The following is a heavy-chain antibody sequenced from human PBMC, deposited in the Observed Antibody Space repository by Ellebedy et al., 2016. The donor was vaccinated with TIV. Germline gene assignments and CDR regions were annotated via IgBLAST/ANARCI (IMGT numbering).Heavy chain of an antibody. CDR2: MSYDGRNK. D-gene: IGHD3-10*01. CDR3: AKDLGFYGSGSHY. Sequence: GESLKISCAASGFTFSTYGMHWVRQAPGKGLERVAFMSYDGRNKYYGDSVKGRFTISRDNSNNTLYLQMNSLRTEDTALYYCAKDLGFYGSGSHYWGQGTLVTVSS. V-gene: IGHV3-30*18. J-gene: IGHJ4*02. CDR1: GFTFSTYG.